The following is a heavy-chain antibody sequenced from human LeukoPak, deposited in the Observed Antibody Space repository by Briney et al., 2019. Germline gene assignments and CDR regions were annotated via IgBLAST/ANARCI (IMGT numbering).Heavy chain of an antibody. V-gene: IGHV1-18*01. CDR3: ARDHPYYDFWSGYSPVDY. CDR2: ISAYNGNT. CDR1: GGTFSSYA. D-gene: IGHD3-3*01. Sequence: ASVKVSCKASGGTFSSYAISWVGQAPGQGLEWMGWISAYNGNTNYAQKLQGRVTMTTDTSTSTAYMELRSLRSDDTAVYYCARDHPYYDFWSGYSPVDYWGQGTLVTVSS. J-gene: IGHJ4*02.